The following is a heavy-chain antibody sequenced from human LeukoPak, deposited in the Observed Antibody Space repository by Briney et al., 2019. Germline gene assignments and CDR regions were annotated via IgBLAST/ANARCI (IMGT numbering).Heavy chain of an antibody. D-gene: IGHD3-16*01. V-gene: IGHV3-23*01. CDR2: ISGSGGST. Sequence: PGGSLRLSCAASGFTFSSYGMSWVRQAPGKGLEWVSAISGSGGSTYYADSVKGRFTISRDNAKNSLYLQMNSLRAEDTAVYYCARDLIWANNWFDPWGQGTLVTVSS. CDR3: ARDLIWANNWFDP. J-gene: IGHJ5*02. CDR1: GFTFSSYG.